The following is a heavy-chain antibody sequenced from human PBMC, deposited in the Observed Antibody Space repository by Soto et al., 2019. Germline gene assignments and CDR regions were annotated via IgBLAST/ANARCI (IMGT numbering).Heavy chain of an antibody. CDR1: GFAFNDFG. CDR3: ARDPGQDEAMDY. V-gene: IGHV3-33*01. J-gene: IGHJ4*02. Sequence: SLRLSCAASGFAFNDFGMHWVRQAPGKGLEWVAVIWHDGKNKDYADYAKGRFTISRDNSRNILYLEMNSLRVEDTAVYYCARDPGQDEAMDYWGQGTLVTVSS. CDR2: IWHDGKNK.